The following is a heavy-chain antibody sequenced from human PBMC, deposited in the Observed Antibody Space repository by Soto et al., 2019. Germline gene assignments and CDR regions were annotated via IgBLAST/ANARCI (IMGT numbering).Heavy chain of an antibody. CDR2: IYPGDSDT. Sequence: PGESLNISCKGSGYSFTSYFIGWVRQMPGKGLEWMGIIYPGDSDTRYSPSFQGQVTISADKSISTAYLQWSSLKASDTAMYYCARELHKAVAGPGYDPWGQGTLVTVSS. V-gene: IGHV5-51*01. CDR1: GYSFTSYF. J-gene: IGHJ5*02. D-gene: IGHD6-19*01. CDR3: ARELHKAVAGPGYDP.